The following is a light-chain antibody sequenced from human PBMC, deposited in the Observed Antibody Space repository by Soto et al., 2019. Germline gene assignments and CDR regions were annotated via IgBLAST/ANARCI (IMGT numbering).Light chain of an antibody. V-gene: IGKV3-15*01. CDR1: QSITRN. CDR2: AAS. Sequence: ETVMTQSPVALSVSLGERATLSCRASQSITRNLAWYQQKPGQAPRLLIYAASTRATGVPARFSGSGSGTELTLTISSLQSEDFAVYYCQQYNDWPPITFGQGTRLDIK. J-gene: IGKJ5*01. CDR3: QQYNDWPPIT.